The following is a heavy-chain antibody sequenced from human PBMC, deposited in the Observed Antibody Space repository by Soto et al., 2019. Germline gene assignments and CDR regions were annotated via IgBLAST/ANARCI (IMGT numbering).Heavy chain of an antibody. CDR1: GGSISSYY. Sequence: SETLSLTCTVSGGSISSYYWSWIRQPPGKGLEWIGYIYYSGSTNYNPSLKSRVTISVDTSKNQFSLKLSSVTAADTAVYYCARVLVAVTTDYYYYMDVWGKGTTVTVSS. J-gene: IGHJ6*03. D-gene: IGHD4-4*01. V-gene: IGHV4-59*01. CDR3: ARVLVAVTTDYYYYMDV. CDR2: IYYSGST.